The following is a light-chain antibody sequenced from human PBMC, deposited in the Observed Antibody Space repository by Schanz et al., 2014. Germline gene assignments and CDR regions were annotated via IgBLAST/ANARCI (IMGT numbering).Light chain of an antibody. J-gene: IGKJ1*01. V-gene: IGKV3-15*01. CDR3: QQYYNWPPAWT. CDR1: HTVTSN. CDR2: GSS. Sequence: EIVMTQSPATLSVSPGERATLSCRASHTVTSNLAWYQHKPGQAPRLLIYGSSTRATGIPARFSGSGSGTEFTLTISSLQSEDFAVYYCQQYYNWPPAWTFGQGTKVEFK.